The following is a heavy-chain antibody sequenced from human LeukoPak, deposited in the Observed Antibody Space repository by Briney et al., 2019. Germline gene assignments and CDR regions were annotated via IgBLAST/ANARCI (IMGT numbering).Heavy chain of an antibody. D-gene: IGHD3-22*01. CDR1: GFTFSSYG. CDR2: VSYDGSNK. Sequence: PGGSLRLSCAASGFTFSSYGMHWVRQAPGKGLEWVAVVSYDGSNKYYADSVKGRFTISRDNSKNTLYLQMNSLRAEDTAVYYCAKDLYDSSGYHFDYWGQGTLVTVSS. CDR3: AKDLYDSSGYHFDY. J-gene: IGHJ4*02. V-gene: IGHV3-30*18.